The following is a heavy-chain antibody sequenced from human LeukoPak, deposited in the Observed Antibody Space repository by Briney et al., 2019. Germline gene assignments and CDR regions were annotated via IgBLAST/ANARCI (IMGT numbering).Heavy chain of an antibody. D-gene: IGHD2-8*01. CDR1: GFTVSSNY. J-gene: IGHJ4*02. Sequence: GGSLRLSCAASGFTVSSNYMTWVRQAPGKGLEWVSVIYSGGNTYYADSVKGRFTISRDNSKNTLYLQMNSLRAEDTAIYYCARDGVASVFDYWGQGTLVTVSS. CDR2: IYSGGNT. CDR3: ARDGVASVFDY. V-gene: IGHV3-66*02.